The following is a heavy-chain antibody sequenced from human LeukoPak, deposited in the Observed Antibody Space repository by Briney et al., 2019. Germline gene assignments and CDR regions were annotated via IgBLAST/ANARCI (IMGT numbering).Heavy chain of an antibody. D-gene: IGHD3-22*01. Sequence: PGGSLRLSCAASGLTFSSYAMSWVRQAPGKGLEWVSAISGSGGSTYYADSVKGRFTISRDNSKNTLYLQMNSLRAEDTAVYYCAKAAYYYDSSGYYRVDYWGQGTLVTVSS. CDR1: GLTFSSYA. J-gene: IGHJ4*02. CDR2: ISGSGGST. CDR3: AKAAYYYDSSGYYRVDY. V-gene: IGHV3-23*01.